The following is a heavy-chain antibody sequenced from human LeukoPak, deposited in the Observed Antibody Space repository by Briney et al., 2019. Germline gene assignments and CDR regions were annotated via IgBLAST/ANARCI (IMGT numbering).Heavy chain of an antibody. CDR3: AREYYDSSAYNQEAIDY. Sequence: ASVKVSFKASGYTFTDYYMHRVRQAPGQRLEWLEWINPNSGGTNYAQKFQGRVTMTGDTSISTAYMELSRLRSDDTAVYYCAREYYDSSAYNQEAIDYWGQGTLVTVSS. CDR2: INPNSGGT. CDR1: GYTFTDYY. V-gene: IGHV1-2*02. D-gene: IGHD3-22*01. J-gene: IGHJ4*02.